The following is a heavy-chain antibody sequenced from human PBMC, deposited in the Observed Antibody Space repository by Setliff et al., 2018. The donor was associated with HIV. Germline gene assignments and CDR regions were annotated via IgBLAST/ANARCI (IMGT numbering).Heavy chain of an antibody. CDR3: ARHRSYGDYDPNWFDP. V-gene: IGHV4-39*01. CDR2: IYYSGST. Sequence: SETLSLTCTVSGGSISSSSSYWGWIRQSPGKGLEWIGSIYYSGSTYYNPSLKSRVTISVDTSKDQFSLRLSSVTAADTAVYYCARHRSYGDYDPNWFDPWGRGTLVTVSS. CDR1: GGSISSSSSY. D-gene: IGHD4-17*01. J-gene: IGHJ5*02.